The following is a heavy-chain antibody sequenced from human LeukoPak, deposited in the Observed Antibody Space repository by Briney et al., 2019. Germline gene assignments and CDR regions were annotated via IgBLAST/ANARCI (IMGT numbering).Heavy chain of an antibody. CDR2: IYPGDSDT. CDR3: ARSYTDAFDI. CDR1: GYSFISYW. J-gene: IGHJ3*02. V-gene: IGHV5-51*01. D-gene: IGHD1-1*01. Sequence: GESLKISCKGSGYSFISYWIGWVRHLPRKGLEWMGIIYPGDSDTRYSPSFQGQVTISADKSISTAYLQWSSLKASDTAMYYCARSYTDAFDIWGKGTMVTVSS.